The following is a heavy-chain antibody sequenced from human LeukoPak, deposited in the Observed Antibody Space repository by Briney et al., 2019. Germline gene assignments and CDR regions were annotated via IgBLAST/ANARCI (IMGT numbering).Heavy chain of an antibody. CDR3: AKEGYYDSSGYYLR. Sequence: GGSLRLSCGASRFTFSNYAMNWVRQAPGKGLEWVSLISASGGATSYADSVKGRFTISRDNSKDMLYLQMNSLRAEDTAIYYCAKEGYYDSSGYYLRWGQGTLVTVSS. J-gene: IGHJ4*02. D-gene: IGHD3-22*01. CDR2: ISASGGAT. V-gene: IGHV3-23*01. CDR1: RFTFSNYA.